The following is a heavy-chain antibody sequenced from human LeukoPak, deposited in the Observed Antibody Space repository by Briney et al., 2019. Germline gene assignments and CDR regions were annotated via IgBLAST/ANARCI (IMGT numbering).Heavy chain of an antibody. Sequence: SETLSLTCTVSGGSISSYYWSWIRQPPGKGLEWIGYIYYSGSTNHNPSLKSRVTISVDTSKNQFSLKLSSVTAADTAVYYCARDRYWGQGTLVTVSS. CDR1: GGSISSYY. J-gene: IGHJ4*02. CDR2: IYYSGST. V-gene: IGHV4-59*12. CDR3: ARDRY.